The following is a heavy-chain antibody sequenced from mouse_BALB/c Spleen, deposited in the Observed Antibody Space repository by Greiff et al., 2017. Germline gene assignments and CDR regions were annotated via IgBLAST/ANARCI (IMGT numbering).Heavy chain of an antibody. CDR3: ARHRDYGSSSFAY. D-gene: IGHD1-1*01. CDR1: GFTFSSYA. J-gene: IGHJ3*01. Sequence: EVQLVESGGGLVKPGGSLKLSCAASGFTFSSYAMSWVRQTPEKRLEWVASISSGGSTYYPDSVKGRFTISRDNAKNTLYLQMSSLKSEDTAMYYCARHRDYGSSSFAYWGQGTLVTVSA. CDR2: ISSGGST. V-gene: IGHV5-6*01.